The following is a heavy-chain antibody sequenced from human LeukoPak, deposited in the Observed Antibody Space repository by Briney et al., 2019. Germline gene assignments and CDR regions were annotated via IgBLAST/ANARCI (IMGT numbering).Heavy chain of an antibody. Sequence: SEALSLTCTASGAPISRFYWNWVRQPPGKGLEWIGNIYNGVPTFFNPSLKSRVTLSVDTSKTQFSLQLASVTAADTAVYYCVQTTGWPGFDYWGQGILVTVSS. D-gene: IGHD6-19*01. CDR2: IYNGVPT. CDR1: GAPISRFY. CDR3: VQTTGWPGFDY. J-gene: IGHJ4*02. V-gene: IGHV4-4*09.